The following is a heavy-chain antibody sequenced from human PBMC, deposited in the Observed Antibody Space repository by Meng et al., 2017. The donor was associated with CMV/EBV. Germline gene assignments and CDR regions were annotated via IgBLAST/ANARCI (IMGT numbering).Heavy chain of an antibody. CDR2: INSDGSST. CDR3: AREDYGYYGMDV. J-gene: IGHJ6*02. Sequence: GGSLRLSFAASGFTFSSYWMHWVRQAPGKGLVWVSRINSDGSSTSYADSVKGRFTISRDNAKNTLYLQMNSLRAEDTAVYYCAREDYGYYGMDVWGQGTTVTVSS. CDR1: GFTFSSYW. V-gene: IGHV3-74*01.